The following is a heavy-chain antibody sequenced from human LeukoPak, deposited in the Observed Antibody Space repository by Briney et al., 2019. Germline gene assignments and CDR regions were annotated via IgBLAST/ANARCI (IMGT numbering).Heavy chain of an antibody. D-gene: IGHD3-3*01. Sequence: GGSLRLSCAASEFTFSDYYMTWIRQAPGKGLEWVSYISSSGSTIYYADSVKGRFTISRDNAKNSLYLQMNSLRAEDTAVYYCAKVGWRDYDFWSGYFDYWGQGTLVTVSS. J-gene: IGHJ4*02. V-gene: IGHV3-11*04. CDR3: AKVGWRDYDFWSGYFDY. CDR2: ISSSGSTI. CDR1: EFTFSDYY.